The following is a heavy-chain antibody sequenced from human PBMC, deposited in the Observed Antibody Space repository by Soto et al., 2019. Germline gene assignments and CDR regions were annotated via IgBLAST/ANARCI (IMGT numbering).Heavy chain of an antibody. D-gene: IGHD2-2*01. V-gene: IGHV1-69*04. CDR3: ARDRGVVPAAIENQNREFDP. CDR1: GGTFSSYT. CDR2: IIPILGIA. Sequence: GASVKVSCKASGGTFSSYTISWVRQAPGQGLEWMGRIIPILGIANYAQKFQGRVTITADKSTSTAYMELSSLRSEDTAVYYCARDRGVVPAAIENQNREFDPWGQGTLVTVSS. J-gene: IGHJ5*02.